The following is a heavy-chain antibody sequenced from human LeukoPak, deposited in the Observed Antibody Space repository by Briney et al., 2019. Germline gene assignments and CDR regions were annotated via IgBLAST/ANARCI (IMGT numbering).Heavy chain of an antibody. V-gene: IGHV5-51*01. CDR3: ARQLGIAAAPTPYYYYGMDV. Sequence: GESLKISCKGSGYSFTSYWIGWVRQMPGKGLEWMGIIYPGDSDTRYSPSFQGQVTISVDKSISTAYLQWSSLKASDTAMYYCARQLGIAAAPTPYYYYGMDVWGQGTTVTVSS. J-gene: IGHJ6*02. D-gene: IGHD6-13*01. CDR2: IYPGDSDT. CDR1: GYSFTSYW.